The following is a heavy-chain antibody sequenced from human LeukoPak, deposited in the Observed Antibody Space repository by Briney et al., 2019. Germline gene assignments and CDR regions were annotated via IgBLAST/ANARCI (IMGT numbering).Heavy chain of an antibody. CDR2: IYYSGST. CDR1: GGTISSYY. J-gene: IGHJ4*02. Sequence: SETLSLTCTVSGGTISSYYWSWIRQPPGKGLEWIGYIYYSGSTNYNPSLKSRVTISVDTSKNQFSLKLSSVTAADTAVYYCARQQLSRLYYFDYWGQGTLVTVSS. V-gene: IGHV4-59*01. CDR3: ARQQLSRLYYFDY. D-gene: IGHD6-13*01.